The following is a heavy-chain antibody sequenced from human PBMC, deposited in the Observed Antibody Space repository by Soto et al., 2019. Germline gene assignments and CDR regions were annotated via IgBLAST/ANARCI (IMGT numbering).Heavy chain of an antibody. CDR1: GGTFSSYA. D-gene: IGHD3-22*01. V-gene: IGHV1-69*13. J-gene: IGHJ4*02. CDR2: IIPIFGTA. CDR3: ARGSYYDSSGYYEIPFDY. Sequence: SVKVSCKASGGTFSSYAISWVRQAPGQGLEWMGGIIPIFGTANYAQKFQGRVTITADESTSTAYMELSSLRSEDTAVYYCARGSYYDSSGYYEIPFDYWGQGTLVTVSS.